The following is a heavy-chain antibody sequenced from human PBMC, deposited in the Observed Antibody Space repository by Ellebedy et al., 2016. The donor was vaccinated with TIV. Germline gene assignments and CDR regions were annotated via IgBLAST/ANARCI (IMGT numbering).Heavy chain of an antibody. CDR2: ISSSSSYI. D-gene: IGHD2-15*01. CDR3: ARETRGCSGGSCYWNCFDY. CDR1: GFTFSSYS. J-gene: IGHJ4*02. V-gene: IGHV3-21*01. Sequence: GGSLRLSXAASGFTFSSYSMNWVRQAPGKGLEWVSSISSSSSYIYYADSVKGRFTISRDNAKNSLYLQMNSLRAEDTAVYYCARETRGCSGGSCYWNCFDYWGQGTLVTVSS.